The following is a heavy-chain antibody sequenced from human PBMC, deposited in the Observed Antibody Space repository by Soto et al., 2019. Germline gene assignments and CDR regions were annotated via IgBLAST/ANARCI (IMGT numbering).Heavy chain of an antibody. Sequence: QLQLQESGPGLVKPSETLSLTCTVSGGSISSSSYYWGWIRQPPGKGLEWIGSIYYSGSTYYNPSLKSRVTISVDTSKNQFSLKLSSVTAADTAVYYCARSKTSDMRWLQWNYWGQGTLVTVSS. D-gene: IGHD5-12*01. CDR2: IYYSGST. J-gene: IGHJ4*02. CDR1: GGSISSSSYY. CDR3: ARSKTSDMRWLQWNY. V-gene: IGHV4-39*01.